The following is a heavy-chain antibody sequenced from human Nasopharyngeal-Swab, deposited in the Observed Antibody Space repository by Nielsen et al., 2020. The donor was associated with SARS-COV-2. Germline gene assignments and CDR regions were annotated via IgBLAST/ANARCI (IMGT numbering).Heavy chain of an antibody. D-gene: IGHD3-9*01. J-gene: IGHJ4*02. CDR2: INRNGGST. Sequence: ESLKISCAASGSIFDDYGMSWVRQAPGKGLEWVSGINRNGGSTGYADSVKGRFTISRDNAKNSLYLQMNSLRAEDTALYHCASFDILTGYLDYWGQGTLVTVSS. V-gene: IGHV3-20*01. CDR1: GSIFDDYG. CDR3: ASFDILTGYLDY.